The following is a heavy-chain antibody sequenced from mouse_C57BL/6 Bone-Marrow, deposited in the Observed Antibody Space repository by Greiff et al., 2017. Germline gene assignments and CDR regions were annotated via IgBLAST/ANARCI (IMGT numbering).Heavy chain of an antibody. CDR2: IDPSDSYT. CDR1: GYTFTSYW. D-gene: IGHD2-2*01. Sequence: QVQLQQPGAELVKPGASVKLSCKASGYTFTSYWMQWVKQRPGQGLEWIGEIDPSDSYTNYNQKFKGKATLTVDTSSSTAYIQLSSLTSEDSAVYYCAREKGFYYGYDGYAMDYWGQGTSVTVSS. J-gene: IGHJ4*01. V-gene: IGHV1-50*01. CDR3: AREKGFYYGYDGYAMDY.